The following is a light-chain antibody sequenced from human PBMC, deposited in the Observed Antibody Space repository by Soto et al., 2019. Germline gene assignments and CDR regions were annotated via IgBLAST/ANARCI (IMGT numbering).Light chain of an antibody. V-gene: IGLV2-14*01. Sequence: QSALTQPASVSGSPGQSITISCTGTSSDVGGYNYVSWYQQHPGKAPKLMIHEVSNRPSGVSNRFSGSKSGKTASLTISGLQAEDEADYYCTSYTSSSTLVFGGGTQLTVL. CDR3: TSYTSSSTLV. J-gene: IGLJ2*01. CDR1: SSDVGGYNY. CDR2: EVS.